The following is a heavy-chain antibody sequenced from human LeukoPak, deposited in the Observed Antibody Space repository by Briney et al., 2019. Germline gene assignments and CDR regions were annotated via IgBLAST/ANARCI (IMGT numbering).Heavy chain of an antibody. CDR2: ISNNGGT. CDR1: PGSMDSGLYY. Sequence: PSETLSLTCAVSPGSMDSGLYYWTWIRQPAGKGLEWIGRISNNGGTAYNPSLRSRVTITVDTSNNHLSLKLTSVTAADTAVCYCARETKDIYSPSWGLYDTYYYIDAWGKGTTVTVSS. D-gene: IGHD5/OR15-5a*01. CDR3: ARETKDIYSPSWGLYDTYYYIDA. J-gene: IGHJ6*03. V-gene: IGHV4-61*02.